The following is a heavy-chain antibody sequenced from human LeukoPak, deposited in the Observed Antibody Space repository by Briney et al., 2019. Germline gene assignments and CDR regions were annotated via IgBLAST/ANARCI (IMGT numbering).Heavy chain of an antibody. Sequence: GGSLRLSCAASGFTFSTYALSWVRQAPGKGLEWVSAISGSGDSTNYAVSLKGRFTISRDNSKNTLYLQMSSLRAEDTAVYYCAGGQGWLLDYWGQGTLVTVSS. CDR3: AGGQGWLLDY. CDR2: ISGSGDST. D-gene: IGHD2-15*01. J-gene: IGHJ4*02. V-gene: IGHV3-23*01. CDR1: GFTFSTYA.